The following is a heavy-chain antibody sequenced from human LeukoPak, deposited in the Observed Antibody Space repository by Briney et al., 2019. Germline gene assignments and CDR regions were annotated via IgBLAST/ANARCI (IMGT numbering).Heavy chain of an antibody. J-gene: IGHJ5*02. CDR2: IYYSGST. Sequence: SETLSLTCTVSGGSISSGDYYWSWIRQPPGKVLEWIGYIYYSGSTYYNPSLMSRVTISVDTSKNQFSLKLSSVTAADTAVYYCARDDLHSGFDPWGQGTLVTVSS. V-gene: IGHV4-30-4*08. D-gene: IGHD3-10*01. CDR3: ARDDLHSGFDP. CDR1: GGSISSGDYY.